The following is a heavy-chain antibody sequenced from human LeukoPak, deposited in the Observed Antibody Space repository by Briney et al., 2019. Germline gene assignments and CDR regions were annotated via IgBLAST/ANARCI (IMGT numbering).Heavy chain of an antibody. CDR3: AREYSSSSGRSFDY. CDR1: GFTFSSYG. V-gene: IGHV3-48*01. J-gene: IGHJ4*02. CDR2: ISYSTSTI. D-gene: IGHD6-6*01. Sequence: PGGSLRLSCAASGFTFSSYGMNWVRQAPGKGLEWVSYISYSTSTIYYADSVKGRFTISRDNAKNSLYLQMNSLRAEDTAVYYCAREYSSSSGRSFDYWGQGTLVTVSS.